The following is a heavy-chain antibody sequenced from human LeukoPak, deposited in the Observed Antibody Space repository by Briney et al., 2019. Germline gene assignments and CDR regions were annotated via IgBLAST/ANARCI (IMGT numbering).Heavy chain of an antibody. V-gene: IGHV1-2*02. D-gene: IGHD1-1*01. Sequence: ASVKASCKASGYTFTGYYIHWVRQAPGQGLEWMGWLKPKSGGTNYAQNFQGRVTMTRDTIINTAYMELSRLRSDDTAVYYCARNDWNDPWFDPWGQGTLVTVSS. CDR2: LKPKSGGT. J-gene: IGHJ5*02. CDR1: GYTFTGYY. CDR3: ARNDWNDPWFDP.